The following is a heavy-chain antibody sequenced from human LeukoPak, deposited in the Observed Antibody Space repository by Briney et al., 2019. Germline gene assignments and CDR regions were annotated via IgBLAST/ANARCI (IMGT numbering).Heavy chain of an antibody. D-gene: IGHD2/OR15-2a*01. CDR3: ARVTLSLGPFDY. CDR1: GGSISGYY. CDR2: IYYSGST. J-gene: IGHJ4*02. Sequence: SGTLSLTCTVSGGSISGYYWSWIRQPPGKGLEWIAYIYYSGSTSYNPSFKSRVTMSVDTSKNQFSLRLKSVTAADTAVYYCARVTLSLGPFDYWGQGTLVTVSS. V-gene: IGHV4-59*01.